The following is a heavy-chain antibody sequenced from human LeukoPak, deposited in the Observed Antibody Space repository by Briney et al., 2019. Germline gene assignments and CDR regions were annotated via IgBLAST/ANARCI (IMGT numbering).Heavy chain of an antibody. CDR3: ARDGSGWSRDY. CDR1: GFTFSTSS. J-gene: IGHJ4*02. Sequence: GGSLRLSCAASGFTFSTSSMNWVRQAPGKGLEWVSSISSDSNYIYYADLVKGRFTISRGNAKNSLYLQLSSLRVEDTAVYYCARDGSGWSRDYWGQGTLVTVSS. V-gene: IGHV3-21*06. CDR2: ISSDSNYI. D-gene: IGHD6-19*01.